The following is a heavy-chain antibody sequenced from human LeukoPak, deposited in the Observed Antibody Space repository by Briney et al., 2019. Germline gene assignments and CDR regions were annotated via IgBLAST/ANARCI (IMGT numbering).Heavy chain of an antibody. CDR2: ISAYNGNT. J-gene: IGHJ6*03. CDR3: ARGVTARGFYYYMDI. D-gene: IGHD2-21*02. V-gene: IGHV1-18*01. CDR1: GYTFTSYG. Sequence: ASVKVSCKASGYTFTSYGISWVRQAPGQGPEWMGWISAYNGNTNYAQKLQGRVTMTTDTSTSTAYMELSRLRSDDTAVYSCARGVTARGFYYYMDIWGRGTTVTISS.